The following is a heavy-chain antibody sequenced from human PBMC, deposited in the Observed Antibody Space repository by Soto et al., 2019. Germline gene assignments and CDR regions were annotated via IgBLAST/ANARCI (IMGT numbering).Heavy chain of an antibody. J-gene: IGHJ4*02. CDR1: GYTYTSYH. CDR2: ISAYNTNT. CDR3: ARDTPPTDY. V-gene: IGHV1-18*01. Sequence: QVQLVQSGAEVKKPGASVKVSCKTSGYTYTSYHISWVRQATGQGLEWMGWISAYNTNTNYAQKFQCRVTMTTDTLTSTAYMEMRSLRSDDTAVYYCARDTPPTDYWGQGTLVTVSS.